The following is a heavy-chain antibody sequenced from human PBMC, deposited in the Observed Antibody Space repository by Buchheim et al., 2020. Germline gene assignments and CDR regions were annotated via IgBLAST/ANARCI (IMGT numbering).Heavy chain of an antibody. CDR1: GFTFSSYA. CDR3: ASQHHDYGDPLFDY. J-gene: IGHJ4*02. V-gene: IGHV3-30-3*01. CDR2: ISYDGSNK. D-gene: IGHD4-17*01. Sequence: QVQLVESGGGVVQPGRSLRLSCAASGFTFSSYAMHWVRQAPGKGLEWVAVISYDGSNKYYADSVKGRFTISRDNSKNTPYLQMNSLRAEDTAVYYCASQHHDYGDPLFDYWGQGTL.